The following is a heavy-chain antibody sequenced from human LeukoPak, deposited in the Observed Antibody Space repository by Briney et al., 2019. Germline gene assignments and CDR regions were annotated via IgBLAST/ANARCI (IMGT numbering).Heavy chain of an antibody. V-gene: IGHV3-30*18. J-gene: IGHJ4*02. CDR1: GFTFSSYG. D-gene: IGHD1-26*01. Sequence: SGGSLRLSCAASGFTFSSYGMHWVRQAPGKGLEWVAVISYDGSNKYYADSVKGRFTISRDNSKNTLYLQMNSLRAEDTAVYYCAKDYRGGATDILDYWGQGTLVTVSS. CDR2: ISYDGSNK. CDR3: AKDYRGGATDILDY.